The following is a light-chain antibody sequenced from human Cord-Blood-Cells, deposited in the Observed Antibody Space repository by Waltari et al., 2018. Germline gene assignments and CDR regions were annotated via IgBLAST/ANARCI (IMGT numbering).Light chain of an antibody. V-gene: IGKV4-1*01. J-gene: IGKJ4*01. CDR3: QQYYSTPLT. Sequence: DIVMTQSPDSLAVSLGERATINCKSSQSVLYSSNNKNYLAWYQQKPGQPPKLLIYWASTRESGVPDRFSGRGSGTDFTLTIGSLQAEDVAVYYCQQYYSTPLTFGGGTKVEIK. CDR2: WAS. CDR1: QSVLYSSNNKNY.